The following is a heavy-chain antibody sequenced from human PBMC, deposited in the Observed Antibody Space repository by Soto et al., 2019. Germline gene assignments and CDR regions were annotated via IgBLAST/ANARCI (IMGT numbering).Heavy chain of an antibody. Sequence: GGSLRLSCVASGFTFSSYSINWVRRAPGKGLEWVSSISAISNDISYADSVKGRFTISRDNAKNTLYLQMNSLRAEDTAVYYCARETRYYYGSGSYYASAYYGMDVWGQGTTVTVSS. J-gene: IGHJ6*02. D-gene: IGHD3-10*01. CDR3: ARETRYYYGSGSYYASAYYGMDV. V-gene: IGHV3-21*01. CDR2: ISAISNDI. CDR1: GFTFSSYS.